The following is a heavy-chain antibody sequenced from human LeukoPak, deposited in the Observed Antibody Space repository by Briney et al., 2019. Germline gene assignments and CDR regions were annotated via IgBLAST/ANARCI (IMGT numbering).Heavy chain of an antibody. D-gene: IGHD4-17*01. CDR2: INHSGST. J-gene: IGHJ5*02. CDR3: ARAYGDYEVWFDP. CDR1: GGSISSGSYY. Sequence: SETLSLTCTVSGGSISSGSYYWNWIRQPPGKGLEWIGEINHSGSTNYNPSLKSRVTMSVDTSKNQFSLKLSSVTAADTAVYYCARAYGDYEVWFDPWGQGTLVTVSS. V-gene: IGHV4-39*07.